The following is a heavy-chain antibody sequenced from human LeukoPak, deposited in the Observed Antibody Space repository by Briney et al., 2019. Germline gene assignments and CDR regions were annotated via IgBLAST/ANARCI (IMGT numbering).Heavy chain of an antibody. V-gene: IGHV1-18*01. Sequence: ASVKVSCKASSYTFTSYGISWVRQAPGQGLEWMGWISAYNGNTNYAQKLQGRVTMTTDTSTSTAYMELRSLRSDDTAVYYCARISLLWFGELSVDDDYWGQGTLVTVSS. D-gene: IGHD3-10*01. CDR1: SYTFTSYG. CDR2: ISAYNGNT. J-gene: IGHJ4*02. CDR3: ARISLLWFGELSVDDDY.